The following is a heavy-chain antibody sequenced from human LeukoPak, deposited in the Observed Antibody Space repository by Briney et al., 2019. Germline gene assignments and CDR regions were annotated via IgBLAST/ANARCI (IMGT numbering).Heavy chain of an antibody. CDR1: GGSISSYY. Sequence: PSETLSLTCTVSGGSISSYYWSWIRQPPGKGLEWIGYIYYSGSTNYNPSLKSRVTISVDTSKNQFSLKLSSVTAADTAVYYCARDLGEAADDAFDIWGQGTMVAVSS. D-gene: IGHD6-13*01. J-gene: IGHJ3*02. CDR3: ARDLGEAADDAFDI. V-gene: IGHV4-59*01. CDR2: IYYSGST.